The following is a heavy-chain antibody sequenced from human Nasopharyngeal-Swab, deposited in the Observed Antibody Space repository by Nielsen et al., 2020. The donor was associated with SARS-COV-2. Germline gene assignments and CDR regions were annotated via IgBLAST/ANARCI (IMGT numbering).Heavy chain of an antibody. V-gene: IGHV1-24*01. D-gene: IGHD3-10*01. CDR3: ATDSPYGSGSYHYYYYYGMDV. Sequence: ASVKVSCKVSGYTLTELSMHWLRHAPGKGLEWMGGFDPEDGETLYAQKFQGRVTMTEDTSTDTAYMELSSLRSEDTAVYYCATDSPYGSGSYHYYYYYGMDVWGQGTTVTVSS. CDR1: GYTLTELS. J-gene: IGHJ6*02. CDR2: FDPEDGET.